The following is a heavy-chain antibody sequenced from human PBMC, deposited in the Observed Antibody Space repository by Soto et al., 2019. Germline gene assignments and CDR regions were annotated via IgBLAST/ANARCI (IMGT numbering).Heavy chain of an antibody. CDR2: INTGNGTT. CDR3: ARDRYIWNYVRGYFDY. Sequence: QVQLVQSGAELKKPGASVKVSCKASGYAFNHYAMHWVRQAPRQRLEWMGWINTGNGTTKYSQNFQGRVTITRDTPASTAYMELSSLRSEDTAMYYCARDRYIWNYVRGYFDYWGQGTLVTVSS. CDR1: GYAFNHYA. J-gene: IGHJ4*02. D-gene: IGHD1-7*01. V-gene: IGHV1-3*04.